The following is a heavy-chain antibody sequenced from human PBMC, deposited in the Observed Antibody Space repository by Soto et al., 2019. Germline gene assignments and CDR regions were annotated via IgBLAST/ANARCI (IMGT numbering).Heavy chain of an antibody. J-gene: IGHJ6*02. D-gene: IGHD3-16*01. CDR3: ARGATRGIYYYYGMDV. Sequence: SVKVSCKASGGTFSSYAISWVRQAPGQGLEWMGGIIPIFGTANFAQKFQGRVTITADESTSTAYMELSSLRSEDTAVYYCARGATRGIYYYYGMDVWGQGTTVTVSS. CDR1: GGTFSSYA. V-gene: IGHV1-69*13. CDR2: IIPIFGTA.